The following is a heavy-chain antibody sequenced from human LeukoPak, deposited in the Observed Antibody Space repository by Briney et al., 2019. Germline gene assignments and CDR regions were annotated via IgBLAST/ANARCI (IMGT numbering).Heavy chain of an antibody. V-gene: IGHV4-59*12. J-gene: IGHJ2*01. CDR3: VRGARGFHWYFDL. D-gene: IGHD3-10*01. Sequence: SETLSLTCSVSGGSISSYYWSWIRQPPGKGLEGTGYIYYSGSTNYNPSLKSRVTISVDTSKNQISLKLSSVTAADTAVYYCVRGARGFHWYFDLWGRGTLVTVSS. CDR2: IYYSGST. CDR1: GGSISSYY.